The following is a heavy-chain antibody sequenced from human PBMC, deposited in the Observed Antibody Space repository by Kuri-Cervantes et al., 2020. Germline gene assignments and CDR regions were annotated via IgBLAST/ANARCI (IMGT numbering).Heavy chain of an antibody. J-gene: IGHJ4*02. CDR1: GGSISSSSYY. Sequence: SETLSLTCTVSGGSISSSSYYWGWIRQPPGKGLEGIGSIYYSGSTYYNPSLKSRVTISVDTSKNQFSLKLSSVTPADTAVYYCERGGRVRRDYGGKSIDYWGQGTLVTVSS. CDR2: IYYSGST. CDR3: ERGGRVRRDYGGKSIDY. D-gene: IGHD4-23*01. V-gene: IGHV4-39*01.